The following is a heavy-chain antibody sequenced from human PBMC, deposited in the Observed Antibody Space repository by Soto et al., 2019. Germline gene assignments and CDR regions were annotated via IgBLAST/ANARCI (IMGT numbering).Heavy chain of an antibody. CDR1: GGSISSYD. J-gene: IGHJ4*02. D-gene: IGHD6-13*01. V-gene: IGHV4-59*01. CDR3: ARAGYSSSWYSIFDY. CDR2: IYYSGST. Sequence: SETLSLTCTVSGGSISSYDWSWIRQPPGKGLEWIGYIYYSGSTNYNPSLKSRVTISVDTSKNQFSLKLSSVTAADTAVYYCARAGYSSSWYSIFDYWGQGTLVTVSS.